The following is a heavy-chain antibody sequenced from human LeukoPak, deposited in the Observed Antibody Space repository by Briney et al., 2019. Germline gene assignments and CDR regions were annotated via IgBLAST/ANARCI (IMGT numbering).Heavy chain of an antibody. CDR1: GFTFSSYA. D-gene: IGHD2-8*01. CDR2: FSGSGGTT. CDR3: ANGNRCTSPNCLGYYYFYMDV. J-gene: IGHJ6*03. Sequence: GGSLRLSCAASGFTFSSYAMNWVRQAPGRGLEWVSGFSGSGGTTYFADSVKGRFTISRDNSKNTLYLQMNSLRAEDTAVYYCANGNRCTSPNCLGYYYFYMDVWGKGTTVTVSS. V-gene: IGHV3-23*01.